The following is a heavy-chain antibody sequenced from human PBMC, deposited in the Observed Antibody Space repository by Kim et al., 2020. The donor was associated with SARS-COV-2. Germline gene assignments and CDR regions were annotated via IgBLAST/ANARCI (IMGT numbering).Heavy chain of an antibody. Sequence: ASVKVSCKASGYTFTSYYMHWVRQAPGQGLEWMGIINPSGGSTSYAQKFQGRVTMTRDTSTSTVYMELSSLRSEDTAVYYCARSRSDYGDYDDAFDIWGQGTMVTVSS. J-gene: IGHJ3*02. CDR1: GYTFTSYY. V-gene: IGHV1-46*01. CDR3: ARSRSDYGDYDDAFDI. D-gene: IGHD4-17*01. CDR2: INPSGGST.